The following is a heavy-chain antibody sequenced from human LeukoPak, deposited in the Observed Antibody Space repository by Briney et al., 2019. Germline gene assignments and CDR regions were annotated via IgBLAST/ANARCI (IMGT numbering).Heavy chain of an antibody. CDR2: INHSGST. Sequence: SETLSLTCAVYGGSFSGYYWSWIRQPPGKGLEWIGEINHSGSTNYNPPLKSRVTISVDTSKNQFSLKLSSVTAADTAVYYCARARKDSSGYYYLYYYYGMDVWGQGTTVTVSS. CDR3: ARARKDSSGYYYLYYYYGMDV. CDR1: GGSFSGYY. J-gene: IGHJ6*02. V-gene: IGHV4-34*01. D-gene: IGHD3-22*01.